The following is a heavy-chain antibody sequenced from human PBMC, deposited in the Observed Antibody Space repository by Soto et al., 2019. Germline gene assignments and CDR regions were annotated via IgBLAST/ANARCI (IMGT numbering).Heavy chain of an antibody. V-gene: IGHV4-34*01. J-gene: IGHJ4*02. D-gene: IGHD1-26*01. CDR3: ARVRELLVNLPDY. CDR1: GGSFSGYY. CDR2: INHSGST. Sequence: PSETLSLTCAVYGGSFSGYYWSWIRQPPGKGLEWIGEINHSGSTNYNPSLKSRVTISVDTSKNQFSLKLSSVTAADTAVYYCARVRELLVNLPDYWGQGTLVTVSS.